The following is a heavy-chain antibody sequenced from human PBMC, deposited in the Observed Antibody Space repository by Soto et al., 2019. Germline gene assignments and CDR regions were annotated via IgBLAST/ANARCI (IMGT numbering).Heavy chain of an antibody. Sequence: PSETLSLTCTVSGGSISTSSYYWGWIRQSPGKGLEWIGSIYHSGSTYYNPSLKSRVTMSVDTSKKQFSLKLSSVTAADTALYSCAIHDASAAYYNVGWFDPWGLGTLVTVSS. D-gene: IGHD3-9*01. J-gene: IGHJ5*02. CDR3: AIHDASAAYYNVGWFDP. CDR2: IYHSGST. V-gene: IGHV4-39*01. CDR1: GGSISTSSYY.